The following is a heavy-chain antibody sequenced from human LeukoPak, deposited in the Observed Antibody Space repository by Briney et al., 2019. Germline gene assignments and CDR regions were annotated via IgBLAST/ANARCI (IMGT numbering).Heavy chain of an antibody. CDR2: ISGSGGST. CDR3: ARDRWGSAPFGY. CDR1: GFTFNNYA. J-gene: IGHJ4*02. D-gene: IGHD3-16*01. V-gene: IGHV3-23*01. Sequence: GGSLRLSCAASGFTFNNYAMSWVRQAPGKGLEWVSVISGSGGSTYYADSVKGRFTISRDNSKNTLYLQMNSLRAEDTAVYYCARDRWGSAPFGYWGQGTLVTVSS.